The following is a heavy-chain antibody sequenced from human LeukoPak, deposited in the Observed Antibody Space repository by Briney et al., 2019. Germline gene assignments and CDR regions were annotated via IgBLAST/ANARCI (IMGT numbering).Heavy chain of an antibody. J-gene: IGHJ4*02. CDR3: ARGSNWGDY. CDR1: GGSISDYY. V-gene: IGHV4-59*12. Sequence: SETLSLTCNVSGGSISDYYWSWIRQPPGKGLEWIGYLSNSGTNNYNPSLKGRVTMSVDTSKNQFPLKLSSVPAADTAVYYCARGSNWGDYWGQGTLVTVSS. D-gene: IGHD7-27*01. CDR2: LSNSGTN.